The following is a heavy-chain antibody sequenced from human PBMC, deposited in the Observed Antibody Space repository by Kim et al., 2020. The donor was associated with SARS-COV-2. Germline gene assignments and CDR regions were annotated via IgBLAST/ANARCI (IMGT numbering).Heavy chain of an antibody. CDR2: IKSKTDGGTT. CDR3: TTPPCRARSSSSWSDV. CDR1: GFTFSNAW. J-gene: IGHJ6*02. Sequence: GGSLRLSCAASGFTFSNAWMSWVRQAPGKGLEWVGRIKSKTDGGTTDYAAPVKGRFTISRDDSKNTLYLQMNSLKTEATAVYYCTTPPCRARSSSSWSDVWGQGTTVTVSS. D-gene: IGHD6-13*01. V-gene: IGHV3-15*01.